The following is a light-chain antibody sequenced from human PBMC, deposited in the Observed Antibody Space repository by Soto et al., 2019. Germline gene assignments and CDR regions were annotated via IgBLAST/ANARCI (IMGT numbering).Light chain of an antibody. CDR3: SSYTSSRTLEVV. V-gene: IGLV2-14*01. Sequence: QSVLTQPASVSGSPGQSITISCTGTSSDVGGYNYVSWYQQHPGKAPKLMIYDVSNRPSGVSNRFSGSKSGNTASLTISGLQAEDEADYYCSSYTSSRTLEVVFGGGTKLTVL. J-gene: IGLJ2*01. CDR1: SSDVGGYNY. CDR2: DVS.